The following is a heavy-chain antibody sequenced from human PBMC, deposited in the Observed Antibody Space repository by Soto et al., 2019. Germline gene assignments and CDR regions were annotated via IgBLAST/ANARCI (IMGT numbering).Heavy chain of an antibody. J-gene: IGHJ4*02. Sequence: DVQVEESGGGLIQPGGSLRLSCAASGFIVNGKKYLTWVRQAPGKGLEWLSAVYSADGTFYADSVKGRFTVSLDNVKNTVYLQMNSLRAEDTAIYYCARTPGVITVISAFDHWGQGTPVTVSS. CDR1: GFIVNGKKY. CDR2: VYSADGT. D-gene: IGHD3-22*01. CDR3: ARTPGVITVISAFDH. V-gene: IGHV3-53*01.